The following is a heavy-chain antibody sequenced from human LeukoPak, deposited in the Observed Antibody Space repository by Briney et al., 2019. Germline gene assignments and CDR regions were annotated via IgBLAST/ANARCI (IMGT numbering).Heavy chain of an antibody. J-gene: IGHJ4*02. CDR3: ARQGDFWSGYPSDY. D-gene: IGHD3-3*01. CDR1: GDSISRSTYY. CDR2: IYYSGST. Sequence: TPSETLSLTCTVSGDSISRSTYYWGWIRQPPGKGLEWIGSIYYSGSTYYNPSLKSRVTISVDTSKNQFSLKLRSVSDADTAVYYCARQGDFWSGYPSDYWGQGTLVTVSS. V-gene: IGHV4-39*01.